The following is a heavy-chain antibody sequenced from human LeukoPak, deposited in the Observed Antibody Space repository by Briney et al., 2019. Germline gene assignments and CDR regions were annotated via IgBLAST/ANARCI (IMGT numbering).Heavy chain of an antibody. CDR1: GFAFSSYA. D-gene: IGHD2-2*03. CDR3: ARDDGGYCSSTSCYLGWFDP. CDR2: ITSTSSYI. V-gene: IGHV3-21*01. Sequence: GGSLRLSCAASGFAFSSYAMNWVRQAPGKGLEGVSSITSTSSYIYYADSVKGRFTISRDNAKNSLYLQMNSLRAEDTAVYHCARDDGGYCSSTSCYLGWFDPWGQGTLVTVSS. J-gene: IGHJ5*02.